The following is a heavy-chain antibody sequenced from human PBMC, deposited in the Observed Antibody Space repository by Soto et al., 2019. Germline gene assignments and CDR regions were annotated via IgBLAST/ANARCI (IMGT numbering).Heavy chain of an antibody. CDR1: GGTFSNYA. D-gene: IGHD1-26*01. CDR3: ARNHAEVWDLSY. V-gene: IGHV1-69*01. Sequence: QVQLVQSGAEVKKPGSSVNVSCKASGGTFSNYAFNWVRQAPGQGLEWMGGIIPIFGTANYAQKFQGRLTISADESTTSAHMEMSSLTSEDTAMYFCARNHAEVWDLSYWGQGTLVTVAS. J-gene: IGHJ4*02. CDR2: IIPIFGTA.